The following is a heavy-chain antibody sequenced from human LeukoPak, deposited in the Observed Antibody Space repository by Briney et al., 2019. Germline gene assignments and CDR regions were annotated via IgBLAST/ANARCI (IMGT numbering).Heavy chain of an antibody. J-gene: IGHJ4*02. Sequence: SETLSLTCAVYGGSFSGYYWSWIRQPPGKGLEWIGEINHSGSTNYNPSLKSRVTITVDTSKNRFSLKLSSVTAADTAVYYCARGYVSTRARYSGSSRSFDYWGQGTLVTVSS. D-gene: IGHD1-26*01. V-gene: IGHV4-34*01. CDR3: ARGYVSTRARYSGSSRSFDY. CDR1: GGSFSGYY. CDR2: INHSGST.